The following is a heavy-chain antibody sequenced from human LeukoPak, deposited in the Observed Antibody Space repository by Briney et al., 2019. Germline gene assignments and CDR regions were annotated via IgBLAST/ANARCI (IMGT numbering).Heavy chain of an antibody. V-gene: IGHV1-69*13. J-gene: IGHJ4*02. CDR2: IIPIFGTA. CDR1: GGTFSSFG. D-gene: IGHD2-2*02. Sequence: SVKISCXASGGTFSSFGISWVRQAPGQGLEWMGGIIPIFGTANYAQKFQGRVTITADESTSTAYMELSSLRSEDTAVYYCARVVGGYCSSTSCYSFGFDYWGQGTLVTVSS. CDR3: ARVVGGYCSSTSCYSFGFDY.